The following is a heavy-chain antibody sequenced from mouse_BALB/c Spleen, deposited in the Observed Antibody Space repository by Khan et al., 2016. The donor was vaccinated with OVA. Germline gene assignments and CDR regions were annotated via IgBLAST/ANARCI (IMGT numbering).Heavy chain of an antibody. V-gene: IGHV3-2*02. CDR2: IRYSGRT. J-gene: IGHJ3*01. Sequence: EVQLQESGPGLVKPSLSLSLTCTVTGYSITSDYAWNWIRQFPGHQLEWMGYIRYSGRTIYTPSLKSRIPITRDTSKNPFFLQLNSVTTEDTATDVCGRGRAYWGQGTLVTVSA. CDR1: GYSITSDYA. D-gene: IGHD3-3*01. CDR3: GRGRAY.